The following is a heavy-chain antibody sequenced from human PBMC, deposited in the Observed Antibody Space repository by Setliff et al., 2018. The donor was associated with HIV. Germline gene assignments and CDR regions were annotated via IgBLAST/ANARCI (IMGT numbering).Heavy chain of an antibody. CDR2: ISGRSSDP. D-gene: IGHD6-13*01. V-gene: IGHV3-21*05. J-gene: IGHJ6*03. Sequence: GESLKISCAASGFTFSSYWMHWVRQAPGKGLEWVSYISGRSSDPNYADSVKGQFTISRDNAKNSLYLQMNSLRAEDTAVYYCAKVPLLYSSSWCRDDYYYMDVWGKGTTVTVSS. CDR3: AKVPLLYSSSWCRDDYYYMDV. CDR1: GFTFSSYW.